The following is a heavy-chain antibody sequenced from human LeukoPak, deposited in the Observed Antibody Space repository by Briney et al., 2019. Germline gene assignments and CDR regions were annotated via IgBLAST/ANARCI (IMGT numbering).Heavy chain of an antibody. CDR3: ARDQPGDYVGAPTDY. J-gene: IGHJ4*02. V-gene: IGHV3-66*01. CDR2: IYSGGST. CDR1: GFTVSSNY. D-gene: IGHD4-17*01. Sequence: PGGSLRLSCAASGFTVSSNYMSWVRQAPGKGLEWVSVIYSGGSTYYADSVKGRFTISRDNSKNTLYLQMNSLRAEDTAVYYCARDQPGDYVGAPTDYWGQGTLVTVSS.